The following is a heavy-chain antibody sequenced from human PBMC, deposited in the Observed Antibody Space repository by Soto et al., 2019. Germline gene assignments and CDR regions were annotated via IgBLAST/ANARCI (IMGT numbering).Heavy chain of an antibody. CDR3: ARGLATLPVFAFDV. CDR1: GFSFSTSGVG. D-gene: IGHD1-1*01. CDR2: IYWSGDE. V-gene: IGHV2-5*01. Sequence: ESGPTLVNPTQTLTLTCSFSGFSFSTSGVGVGWVRQPPGKALEWLALIYWSGDEHYRPSLKSRLTITKATSKNQVVLIMTDMDPVDTATYYCARGLATLPVFAFDVWGQGTTVTVSS. J-gene: IGHJ3*01.